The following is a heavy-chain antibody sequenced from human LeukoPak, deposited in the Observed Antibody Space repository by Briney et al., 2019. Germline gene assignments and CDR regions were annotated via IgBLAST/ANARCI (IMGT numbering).Heavy chain of an antibody. CDR3: AKLVTTVTTNCY. V-gene: IGHV3-30-3*02. Sequence: PGGSLRLSCAASGFTFSSYAMHWVRQAPGKGLEWVTVISYDGSNKYYADSVKGRFTISRDNSKNTLYLQMNSLRAEDTAVYYCAKLVTTVTTNCYWGQGTLVTVSS. J-gene: IGHJ4*02. CDR1: GFTFSSYA. D-gene: IGHD4-11*01. CDR2: ISYDGSNK.